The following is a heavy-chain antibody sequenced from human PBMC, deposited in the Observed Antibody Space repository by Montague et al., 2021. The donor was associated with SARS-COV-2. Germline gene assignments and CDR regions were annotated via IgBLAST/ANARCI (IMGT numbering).Heavy chain of an antibody. CDR2: IYTSGRT. Sequence: TLSLTCSVSGGSISTGNYYWSWIRQPAGKRLEWIGDIYTSGRTNYNPSVQSRVTILVDTSKNQFSLRLYSVTAADTAVYYCARITFCTKVNCLGLFYFDSWGQGALVTVSS. CDR3: ARITFCTKVNCLGLFYFDS. J-gene: IGHJ4*02. CDR1: GGSISTGNYY. D-gene: IGHD1-1*01. V-gene: IGHV4-61*09.